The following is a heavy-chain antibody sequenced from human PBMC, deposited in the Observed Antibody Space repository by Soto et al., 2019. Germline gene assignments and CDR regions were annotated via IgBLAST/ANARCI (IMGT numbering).Heavy chain of an antibody. CDR3: ARQYSSSYDY. CDR1: GGSISSYY. Sequence: SATLSLTCTVSGGSISSYYWSWIRQPPGKGLEWIGYIYYSGSTNYNPSLKSRVTISVDTSKNQFSLKLSSVTAADTAVYYCARQYSSSYDYWGQGTLVTVSS. CDR2: IYYSGST. D-gene: IGHD6-6*01. V-gene: IGHV4-59*01. J-gene: IGHJ4*02.